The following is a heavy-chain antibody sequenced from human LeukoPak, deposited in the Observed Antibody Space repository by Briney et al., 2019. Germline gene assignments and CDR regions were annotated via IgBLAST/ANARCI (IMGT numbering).Heavy chain of an antibody. D-gene: IGHD6-19*01. V-gene: IGHV1-2*02. CDR1: GYTFTGYY. CDR2: INPNSGGT. CDR3: ARSLPAVAGTDY. J-gene: IGHJ4*02. Sequence: VASVKVSCKASGYTFTGYYMHWVRQAPGQGLEWMGWINPNSGGTNYAQKFQGRVTMTRGTSISTAYMELSRLRSDDTAVYYCARSLPAVAGTDYWGQGTLVTVSS.